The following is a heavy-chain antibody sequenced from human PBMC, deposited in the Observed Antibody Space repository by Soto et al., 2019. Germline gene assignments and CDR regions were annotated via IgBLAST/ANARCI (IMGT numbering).Heavy chain of an antibody. CDR2: IYPGDSDT. J-gene: IGHJ3*02. V-gene: IGHV5-51*01. Sequence: PGESLKISCKGLGYNFPDYWIAWVRQTPGKGLEYMGIIYPGDSDTRYSPSFQGQVTISADKSISTAYLQWNSLKASDTAMYYCARLHDYGVIAFDIWSQGTMVTVSS. CDR3: ARLHDYGVIAFDI. D-gene: IGHD4-17*01. CDR1: GYNFPDYW.